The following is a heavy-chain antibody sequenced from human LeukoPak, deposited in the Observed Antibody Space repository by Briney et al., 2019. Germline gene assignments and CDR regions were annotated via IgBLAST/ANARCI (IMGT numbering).Heavy chain of an antibody. CDR3: AKSRVEGSFYYFAC. CDR2: ISGSDGRT. D-gene: IGHD3-3*01. Sequence: GGSLRLSCAASGFTFSSYAMSWVRQAPGKGLEWVSAISGSDGRTYHAGSVKGRFTISRDNSKNTLYLQMNSLRAEDTAVYSCAKSRVEGSFYYFACWGQGTLVSVSS. CDR1: GFTFSSYA. V-gene: IGHV3-23*01. J-gene: IGHJ4*02.